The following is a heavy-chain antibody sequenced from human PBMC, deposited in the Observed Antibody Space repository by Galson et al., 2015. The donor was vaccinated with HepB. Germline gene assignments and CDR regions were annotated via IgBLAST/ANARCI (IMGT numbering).Heavy chain of an antibody. J-gene: IGHJ4*02. V-gene: IGHV3-21*01. D-gene: IGHD1-26*01. Sequence: SLRLSCAASGFTFSSYSMNWVRQAPGKGLEWVSSISSSSSYIYYADSVKGRFTISRDNAKNSLYLQMNSLRAEDTAVYYCARELGATSAFDYWGQGTLVTVSS. CDR1: GFTFSSYS. CDR3: ARELGATSAFDY. CDR2: ISSSSSYI.